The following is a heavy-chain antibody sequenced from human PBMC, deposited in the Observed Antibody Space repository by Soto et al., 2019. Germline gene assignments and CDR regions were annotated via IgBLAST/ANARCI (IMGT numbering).Heavy chain of an antibody. CDR3: AEPRLLDYIWGSYRLNAFAI. D-gene: IGHD3-16*02. CDR2: ISGSGGST. CDR1: GFTFSSYA. J-gene: IGHJ3*02. V-gene: IGHV3-23*01. Sequence: EVQLLESGGGLVQPGGSLRLSCAASGFTFSSYAMSWVRQAPGKGLEWVSAISGSGGSTYYADSVKGRFTISTDNSKNTLYLQMNSLRAEDTAVYYCAEPRLLDYIWGSYRLNAFAIWGQGTMVTVS.